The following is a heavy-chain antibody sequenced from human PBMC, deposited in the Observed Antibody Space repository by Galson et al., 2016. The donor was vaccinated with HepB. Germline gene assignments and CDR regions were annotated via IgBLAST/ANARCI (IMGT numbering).Heavy chain of an antibody. V-gene: IGHV1-46*01. CDR2: IMPEDGYT. J-gene: IGHJ4*02. CDR1: GYRFITFY. Sequence: SVKVSCKASGYRFITFYVHWVRQAPGQGLEWIGRIMPEDGYTIYAQKFQGRVTITRDTSTSTVYMDLRSLMSADTGVYYCARDGHKWDFDYWGQGSLVTVSS. D-gene: IGHD1-26*01. CDR3: ARDGHKWDFDY.